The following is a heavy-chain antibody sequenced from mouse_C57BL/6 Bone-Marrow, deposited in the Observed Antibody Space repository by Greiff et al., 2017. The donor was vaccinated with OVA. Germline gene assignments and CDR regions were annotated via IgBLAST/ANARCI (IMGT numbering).Heavy chain of an antibody. J-gene: IGHJ3*01. Sequence: EVQRVESGGGLVKPGGSLKLSCAASGFTFSSYAMSWVRQTPEKRLEWVATISDGGSYTYYPDNVKGRFTISRDNAKNNPYLQMSHLKSEDTAMYYCAREDYDYVLFAYWGQGTLVTVSA. CDR2: ISDGGSYT. V-gene: IGHV5-4*01. CDR1: GFTFSSYA. CDR3: AREDYDYVLFAY. D-gene: IGHD2-4*01.